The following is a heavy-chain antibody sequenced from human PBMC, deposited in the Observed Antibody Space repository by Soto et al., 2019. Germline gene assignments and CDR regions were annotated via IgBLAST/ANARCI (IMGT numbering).Heavy chain of an antibody. CDR2: INHSGST. Sequence: QVQLQQWGAGLLKPSETLSLTCAVYGGSFSGYYWSWIRQPPGKGLEWIGEINHSGSTNYNPSLKSRVTISVDTSKNQFSLKLSSVTAADTAVYYCARGDIVATINYYYYYTDVWGKGTTVTVSS. D-gene: IGHD5-12*01. J-gene: IGHJ6*03. CDR3: ARGDIVATINYYYYYTDV. CDR1: GGSFSGYY. V-gene: IGHV4-34*01.